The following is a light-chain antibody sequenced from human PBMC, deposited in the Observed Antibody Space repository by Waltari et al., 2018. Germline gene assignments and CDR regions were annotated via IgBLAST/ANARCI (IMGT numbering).Light chain of an antibody. CDR3: CSYAGSYTHVV. Sequence: QSALTQPRSVSGSPGPSVTISCTGTSSDVGCYAYVSWYQHHPGKAPKLMICDVTKRPSGVPDRFSGSKSGNTASLTISGLQAEDEADYYCCSYAGSYTHVVFGGGTKLTVL. CDR2: DVT. CDR1: SSDVGCYAY. V-gene: IGLV2-11*01. J-gene: IGLJ2*01.